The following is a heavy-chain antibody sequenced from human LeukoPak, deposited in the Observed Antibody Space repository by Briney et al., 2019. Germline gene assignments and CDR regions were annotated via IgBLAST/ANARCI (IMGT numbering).Heavy chain of an antibody. Sequence: GGSLRLSCAASGFTFSSYAMSWVRQAPGKGLEWVSAISGSGGSTYYADPVKVRFTISRDNSKNTVYLQMNSLRAEDTAVYYCAYVGYSYGYNYWGQGALVTVSS. J-gene: IGHJ4*02. D-gene: IGHD5-18*01. CDR1: GFTFSSYA. CDR2: ISGSGGST. V-gene: IGHV3-23*01. CDR3: AYVGYSYGYNY.